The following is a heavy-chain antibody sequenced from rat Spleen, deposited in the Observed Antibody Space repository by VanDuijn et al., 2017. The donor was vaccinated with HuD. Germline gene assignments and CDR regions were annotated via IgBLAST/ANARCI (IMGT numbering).Heavy chain of an antibody. CDR2: MRYDGDT. J-gene: IGHJ2*01. CDR1: GFSLTSYN. V-gene: IGHV2-63*01. Sequence: QVQLKESGPGLVQPSQTLSLTCTVAGFSLTSYNVHWVRQSPGKGLEWVGRMRYDGDTSYNSALKSRLSISRDTSKSQVFLKMGSLQSDDTAIYYCTRSLYSSPLFDYWGQGVMVTVSS. D-gene: IGHD1-2*01. CDR3: TRSLYSSPLFDY.